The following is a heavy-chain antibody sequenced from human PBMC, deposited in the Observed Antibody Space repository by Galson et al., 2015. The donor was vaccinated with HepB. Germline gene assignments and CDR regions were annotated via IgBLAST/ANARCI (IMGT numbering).Heavy chain of an antibody. CDR3: ARGGLRGSNSYYYYGMDV. D-gene: IGHD3-10*01. V-gene: IGHV3-33*01. J-gene: IGHJ6*02. CDR2: IWYDGSNK. CDR1: GFTFSSYG. Sequence: SLRLSCAASGFTFSSYGIHWVRQAPGKGLEWVAVIWYDGSNKYYADSVKGRFTISRDNSKNTLYLQMNSLRAEDTAVYYCARGGLRGSNSYYYYGMDVWGQGTTVTVSS.